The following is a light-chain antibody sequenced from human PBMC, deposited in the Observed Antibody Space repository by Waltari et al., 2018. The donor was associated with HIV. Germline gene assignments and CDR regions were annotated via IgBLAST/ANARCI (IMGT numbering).Light chain of an antibody. J-gene: IGLJ2*01. CDR2: DVS. CDR3: SSYTSSRTVV. CDR1: SSSADRYNY. Sequence: QSALTQPASVSGSPGQSITLSCTGASSSADRYNYVPWYQHHPGKAPKLIIFDVSNRPSGVSNRFSGSKSGTTASLTISGLQAEDEADYYCSSYTSSRTVVFGGGTKLTVL. V-gene: IGLV2-14*03.